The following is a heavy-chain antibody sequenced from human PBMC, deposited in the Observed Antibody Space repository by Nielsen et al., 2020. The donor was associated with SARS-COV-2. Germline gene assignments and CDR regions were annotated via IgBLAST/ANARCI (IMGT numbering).Heavy chain of an antibody. Sequence: SETLSLTCTVSGGSISSSSYYWGWIRQPPGKGLEWIGYIYYSGSTNYNPSLKSRVTISVDTSKNQFSLKLSSVTAADTAVYYCARKRGYGDYRYWYFDLWGRGTLVTVSS. CDR2: IYYSGST. D-gene: IGHD4-17*01. J-gene: IGHJ2*01. CDR1: GGSISSSSYY. CDR3: ARKRGYGDYRYWYFDL. V-gene: IGHV4-61*05.